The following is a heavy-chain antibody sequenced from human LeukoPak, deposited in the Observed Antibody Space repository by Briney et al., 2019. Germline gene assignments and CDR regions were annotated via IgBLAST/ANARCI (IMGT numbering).Heavy chain of an antibody. Sequence: SGGSLRLSCAASGFTFSSYAMSWVRQAPGKGLVWVSRINSDGSSTSYADSVKGRFTISRDNAKNTLYLQMNSLRAEDTAVYYCASLISGNPVDYWGQGTLVTVSS. J-gene: IGHJ4*02. D-gene: IGHD4-23*01. CDR3: ASLISGNPVDY. V-gene: IGHV3-74*01. CDR1: GFTFSSYA. CDR2: INSDGSST.